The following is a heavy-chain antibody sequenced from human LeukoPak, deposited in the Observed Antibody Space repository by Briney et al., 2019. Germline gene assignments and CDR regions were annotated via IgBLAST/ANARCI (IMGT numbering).Heavy chain of an antibody. CDR1: GYTFTKYG. V-gene: IGHV1-18*01. CDR3: ARDGYGSGKGFFDY. CDR2: ISTYNGNT. D-gene: IGHD3-10*01. J-gene: IGHJ4*02. Sequence: GASVKVSCKASGYTFTKYGITWVRQAPGQGLEWMGWISTYNGNTNYAQKLQGRVTMTTDTSSSTAYMELRSLTSDDTAVYYCARDGYGSGKGFFDYWGQGTLVTVSS.